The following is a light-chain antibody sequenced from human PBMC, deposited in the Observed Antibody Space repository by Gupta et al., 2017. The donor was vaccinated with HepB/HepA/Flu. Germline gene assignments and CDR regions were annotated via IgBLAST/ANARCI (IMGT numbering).Light chain of an antibody. CDR2: EDK. J-gene: IGLJ3*02. CDR3: QSYDNNNRV. Sequence: FMLPQPPSVSESPGETVTISCTGSSGSIARNYVQWRQQRPGSAPTTVIYEDKQRPSGVPNRFSGSVDSSSNAASLTISGLKTEDEADYYCQSYDNNNRVFGGGTKLTVL. CDR1: SGSIARNY. V-gene: IGLV6-57*02.